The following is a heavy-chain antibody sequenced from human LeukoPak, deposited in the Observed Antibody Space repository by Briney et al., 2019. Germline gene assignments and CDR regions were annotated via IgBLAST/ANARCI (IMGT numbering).Heavy chain of an antibody. Sequence: SVKVSCKASGGTFSSYAISWVRQAPGQGLEWMGGIIPIFGTANYAQKFQGRVTITADESTSTAYMELSSLRSEDTAVYYCAREVIAARRGFYFDYWGQGTLVTVSS. V-gene: IGHV1-69*13. CDR3: AREVIAARRGFYFDY. D-gene: IGHD6-6*01. CDR1: GGTFSSYA. CDR2: IIPIFGTA. J-gene: IGHJ4*02.